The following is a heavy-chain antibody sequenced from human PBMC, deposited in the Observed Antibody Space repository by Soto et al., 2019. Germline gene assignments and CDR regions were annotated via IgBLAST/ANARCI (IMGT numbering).Heavy chain of an antibody. CDR1: GGTFSSYA. CDR3: ASTETMTTGQKETNYYYYCGMDV. V-gene: IGHV1-69*12. CDR2: IIPIFGTA. D-gene: IGHD4-4*01. Sequence: QVQLVQSGAEVKKPGSSVKVSCKASGGTFSSYAISWVRQAPGQGLEWMGGIIPIFGTANYAQKFQGRVTIPAEGSTSTAHMELSSLRSEETAVYYCASTETMTTGQKETNYYYYCGMDVWGQGTTVTVSS. J-gene: IGHJ6*02.